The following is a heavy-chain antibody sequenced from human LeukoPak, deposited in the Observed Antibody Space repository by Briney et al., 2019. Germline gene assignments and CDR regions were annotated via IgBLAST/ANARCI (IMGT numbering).Heavy chain of an antibody. J-gene: IGHJ4*02. D-gene: IGHD1-26*01. V-gene: IGHV4-59*01. Sequence: PSETLSLTCSVSGGSIHNYHWSWIRQPPGRGLEWIGYIYYSGSPNYNPSLKSRVTISGDMSKNQFSLNLDSVSAVDTAVYYCARGGEVGASLFDYWGQGILVTVSS. CDR2: IYYSGSP. CDR1: GGSIHNYH. CDR3: ARGGEVGASLFDY.